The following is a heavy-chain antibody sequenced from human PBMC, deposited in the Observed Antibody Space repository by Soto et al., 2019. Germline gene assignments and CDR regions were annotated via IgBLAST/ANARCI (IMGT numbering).Heavy chain of an antibody. D-gene: IGHD2-2*01. CDR1: GFTFVTYA. J-gene: IGHJ3*01. CDR3: AKDFSPAVVPAGTFDV. V-gene: IGHV3-23*01. CDR2: ISGSGGGT. Sequence: GGSLRLSCAASGFTFVTYAMSWVRQAPGKGLEWVSAISGSGGGTYYADSVKGRFTISRDNSKNTLYLQMNSLRPEDTAAYYCAKDFSPAVVPAGTFDVWGQGTMVTVSS.